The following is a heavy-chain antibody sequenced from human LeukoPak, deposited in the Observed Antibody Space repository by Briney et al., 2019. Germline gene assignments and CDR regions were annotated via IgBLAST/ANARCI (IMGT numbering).Heavy chain of an antibody. Sequence: GGSLRLSCAASGFTFSSYAMSWVRQAPGKGLEWVSAISGSGGSTYYADFVKGRFTISRDNSKNTLYLQMNSLRAEDTAVYYCAKESFGDYYDSSGLFDYWGQGTLVTVSS. CDR1: GFTFSSYA. V-gene: IGHV3-23*01. CDR2: ISGSGGST. CDR3: AKESFGDYYDSSGLFDY. D-gene: IGHD3-22*01. J-gene: IGHJ4*02.